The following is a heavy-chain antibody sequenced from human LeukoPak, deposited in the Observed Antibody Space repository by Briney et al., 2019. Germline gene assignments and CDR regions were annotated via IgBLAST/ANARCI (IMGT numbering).Heavy chain of an antibody. D-gene: IGHD5-12*01. CDR2: ISAYNGNT. Sequence: GASVKVSCKASGYTFSSYGISWVRQAPGQGLEWMGWISAYNGNTNYAQKFQSRVTMTTDTSTTTAYKELRSLRSDDTAVYYCAREQGGYSGSADYWGQGTLVTVSS. CDR3: AREQGGYSGSADY. V-gene: IGHV1-18*01. J-gene: IGHJ4*02. CDR1: GYTFSSYG.